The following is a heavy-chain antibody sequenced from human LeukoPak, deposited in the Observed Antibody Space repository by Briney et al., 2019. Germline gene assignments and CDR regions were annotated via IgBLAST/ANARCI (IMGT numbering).Heavy chain of an antibody. V-gene: IGHV3-23*01. J-gene: IGHJ4*02. CDR1: GFTLSSYA. CDR3: ANHRTIVYCSGGSGYSGDY. CDR2: ISDRGDYT. Sequence: GGSLRLSCAASGFTLSSYAMSWVRQAPGKGLEWVSGISDRGDYTYYADSVKGRYSISRDNSKNTLYLQKNALRAEDTPVCCCANHRTIVYCSGGSGYSGDYWGQGTLVTVSS. D-gene: IGHD2-15*01.